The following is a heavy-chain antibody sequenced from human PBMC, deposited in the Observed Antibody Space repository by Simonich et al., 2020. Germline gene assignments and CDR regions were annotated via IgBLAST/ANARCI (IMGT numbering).Heavy chain of an antibody. CDR3: ARTNTMRELDTMVRGVDYFDY. D-gene: IGHD3-10*01. V-gene: IGHV1-69*09. CDR2: IIPNLGIA. CDR1: GGTLSSYA. Sequence: QVQLVQSVAEVKKPGSSVKVSCKASGGTLSSYAISWVRQAPGKGLEWKGGIIPNLGIANDAQKFQGRVTITADKSTSTAYMELSSLRSEDTAVYYCARTNTMRELDTMVRGVDYFDYWGQGTLVTVSS. J-gene: IGHJ4*02.